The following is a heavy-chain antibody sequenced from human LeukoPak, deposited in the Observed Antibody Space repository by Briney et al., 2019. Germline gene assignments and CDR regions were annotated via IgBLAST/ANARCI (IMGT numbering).Heavy chain of an antibody. V-gene: IGHV3-21*01. Sequence: GESLTLSCAASGFTFSSYNMMWVRHAPAEGMDLDSSISGSGTYIYYADSVKGRFTVSRDNAQNSLYLQMNSLRVEDTAVYYCARVLETDCTGGSCYSGLDYWGQGTLVTVSS. CDR3: ARVLETDCTGGSCYSGLDY. CDR1: GFTFSSYN. D-gene: IGHD2-15*01. CDR2: ISGSGTYI. J-gene: IGHJ4*02.